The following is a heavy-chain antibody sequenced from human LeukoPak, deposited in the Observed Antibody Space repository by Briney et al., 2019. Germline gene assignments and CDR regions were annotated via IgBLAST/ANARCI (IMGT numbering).Heavy chain of an antibody. Sequence: VGGLRLSCAASGFTFSSYSMKWVRQAPGKGLEWVSSISSSSSYIDYADSVKGRFTISRDNAKNSLYLQMKSLRAEDTAVFYCARDRDFWSRYDRIDGMDVWGQGTTVTVSS. V-gene: IGHV3-21*01. CDR1: GFTFSSYS. D-gene: IGHD3-3*01. CDR2: ISSSSSYI. J-gene: IGHJ6*02. CDR3: ARDRDFWSRYDRIDGMDV.